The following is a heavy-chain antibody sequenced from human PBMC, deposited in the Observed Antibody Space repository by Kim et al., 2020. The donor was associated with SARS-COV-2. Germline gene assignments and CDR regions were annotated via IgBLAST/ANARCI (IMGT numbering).Heavy chain of an antibody. CDR2: IYYSGST. D-gene: IGHD3-3*01. Sequence: SETLSLTCTVSGGSISSYYWSWIRQPPGKGLEWIGYIYYSGSTNYNPSLKSRVTISVDTSKNQFSLKLSSVTAADTAVYYCARSEGVAHLDNWFDPWGQGTLVTVSS. V-gene: IGHV4-59*13. CDR3: ARSEGVAHLDNWFDP. CDR1: GGSISSYY. J-gene: IGHJ5*02.